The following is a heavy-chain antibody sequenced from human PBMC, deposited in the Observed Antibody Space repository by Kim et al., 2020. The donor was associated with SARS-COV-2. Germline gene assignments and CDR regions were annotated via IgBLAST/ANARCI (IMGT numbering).Heavy chain of an antibody. D-gene: IGHD6-6*01. CDR3: ARHGHEYSTSSYYYYGMDV. J-gene: IGHJ6*02. V-gene: IGHV5-10-1*01. Sequence: GASLQISCKGSGYRFTSYWISWVRQMPGKGLEWMGRIDLSDSYAKYSPSFQGHVTISADKSISTAYLQWSSLKASDTAMYYCARHGHEYSTSSYYYYGMDVWGLGTTVTVSS. CDR2: IDLSDSYA. CDR1: GYRFTSYW.